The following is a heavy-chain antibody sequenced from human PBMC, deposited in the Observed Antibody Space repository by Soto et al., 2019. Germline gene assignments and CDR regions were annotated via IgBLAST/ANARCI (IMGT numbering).Heavy chain of an antibody. D-gene: IGHD2-15*01. V-gene: IGHV1-69*01. CDR2: IISMLGTA. Sequence: QVQLVQSGAEVKKPGSSVRVSCKASGGTCRTDVFSWVRQAPGQGLEWMGGIISMLGTANYAQKFQGRVTITADDSTSTAYMELSSLRFADTAVDDCARALFLIGGFRSNLYDVHYWGQGTLVTVSS. CDR3: ARALFLIGGFRSNLYDVHY. J-gene: IGHJ4*02. CDR1: GGTCRTDV.